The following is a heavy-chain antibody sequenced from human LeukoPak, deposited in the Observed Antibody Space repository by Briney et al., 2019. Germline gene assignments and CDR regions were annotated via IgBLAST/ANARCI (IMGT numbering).Heavy chain of an antibody. CDR1: GGSFSGYY. CDR3: ARGDRYFDWLRRKYYFDY. D-gene: IGHD3-9*01. CDR2: INHSGST. V-gene: IGHV4-34*01. J-gene: IGHJ4*02. Sequence: KPSETLSLTCAVYGGSFSGYYWSWIRQPPGKGLEWIGEINHSGSTNYNPSLKSRVTISVDTSKNQFSLKLSSVTAADTAVYYCARGDRYFDWLRRKYYFDYWGQGTLVTVSS.